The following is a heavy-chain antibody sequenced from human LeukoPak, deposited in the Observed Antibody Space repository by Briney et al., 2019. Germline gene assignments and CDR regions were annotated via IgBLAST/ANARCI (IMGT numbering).Heavy chain of an antibody. D-gene: IGHD2-15*01. Sequence: ASAKVSCKASGYTCTSYYMHWVRQAAGQWLEWMGIINPSGGSTSYAQKFQGRVTMTRDTSTSTVYMELSSLRSEDTAVYYCAREVGGSDYWGQGTLVTVSS. CDR1: GYTCTSYY. CDR2: INPSGGST. CDR3: AREVGGSDY. V-gene: IGHV1-46*01. J-gene: IGHJ4*02.